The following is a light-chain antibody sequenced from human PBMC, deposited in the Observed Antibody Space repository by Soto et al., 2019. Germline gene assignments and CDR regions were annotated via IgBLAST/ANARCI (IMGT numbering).Light chain of an antibody. V-gene: IGKV3-15*01. CDR3: QQYNRWPLT. J-gene: IGKJ4*01. Sequence: EIVMPQSPATLSVSPGEGVTLSCRASQSICEKLAWYQQKPGQTPRRVIYDASTRATGTPGSFSGSGSGTEFTLTISSLQSEDFAVYYCQQYNRWPLTFGGWTKVDIK. CDR2: DAS. CDR1: QSICEK.